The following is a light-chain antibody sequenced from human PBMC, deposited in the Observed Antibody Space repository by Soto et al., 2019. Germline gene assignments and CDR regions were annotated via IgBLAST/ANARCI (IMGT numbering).Light chain of an antibody. CDR1: TSDIGGYNY. CDR2: DVS. CDR3: SSYAGSSTPV. Sequence: QSALTQPASVSGSPGQSITISCTGTTSDIGGYNYVSWYQQHPGKAPKLMIYDVSNRPSGVSNRFSGSKSGNTASLTISGLQTEDEADYYCSSYAGSSTPVFGGGTQLTVL. J-gene: IGLJ2*01. V-gene: IGLV2-14*03.